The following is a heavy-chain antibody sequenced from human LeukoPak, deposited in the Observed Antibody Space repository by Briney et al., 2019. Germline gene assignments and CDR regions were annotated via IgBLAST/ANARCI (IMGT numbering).Heavy chain of an antibody. Sequence: SETLSLTCAVYGGSFSGYYWSWIRQPPGKGLEWIGEINHSGSTNYNPSLKSRVTISVDTSKNQFSLKLSSVTAADTAVYYCARDLGDSYGMDVWGQGTTVTVSS. J-gene: IGHJ6*02. CDR1: GGSFSGYY. V-gene: IGHV4-34*01. D-gene: IGHD5-24*01. CDR2: INHSGST. CDR3: ARDLGDSYGMDV.